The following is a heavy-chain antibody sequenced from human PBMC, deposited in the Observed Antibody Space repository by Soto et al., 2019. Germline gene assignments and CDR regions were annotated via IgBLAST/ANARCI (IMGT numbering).Heavy chain of an antibody. D-gene: IGHD5-18*01. CDR2: ISYDGSNK. CDR3: ANGGYSYGLDPSPYYFDY. Sequence: GGSLRLSCAASGFTFSSYGMHWVRQAPGKGLEWVAVISYDGSNKYYADSVKGRFTISRDNSKNTLYLRMNSLRAEDTAVYYCANGGYSYGLDPSPYYFDYWGQGTLVTVSS. V-gene: IGHV3-30*18. CDR1: GFTFSSYG. J-gene: IGHJ4*02.